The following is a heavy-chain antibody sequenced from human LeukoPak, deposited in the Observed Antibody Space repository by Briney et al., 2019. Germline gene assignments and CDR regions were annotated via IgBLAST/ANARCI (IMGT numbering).Heavy chain of an antibody. V-gene: IGHV3-23*01. J-gene: IGHJ4*02. CDR2: ISGSGGST. CDR1: GFTFSSYA. CDR3: AKDQGYDILTGYYKRALGFDY. D-gene: IGHD3-9*01. Sequence: GGSLRPSCAASGFTFSSYAMSWVRQAPGKGLEWVSAISGSGGSTYYADSVKGRFTISRDNSKNTLYLQMNSLRAEDTAVYYCAKDQGYDILTGYYKRALGFDYWGQGTLVTVSS.